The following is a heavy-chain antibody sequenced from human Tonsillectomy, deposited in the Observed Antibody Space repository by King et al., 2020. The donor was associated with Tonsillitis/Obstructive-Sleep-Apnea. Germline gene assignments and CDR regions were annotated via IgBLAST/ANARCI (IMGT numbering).Heavy chain of an antibody. V-gene: IGHV4-31*03. D-gene: IGHD2-2*01. CDR1: GGSISSGGYY. CDR3: ARRGCSSTSCYPFDY. Sequence: VQLQESGPGLVKPSQTLSLTCTVSGGSISSGGYYWSCIRQHPGKGLEWIGYIYYSGSTYYNPSLKSRVTISVDTSKNQFSLKLSSVTAADTAVYYCARRGCSSTSCYPFDYWGQGTLVTVSS. CDR2: IYYSGST. J-gene: IGHJ4*02.